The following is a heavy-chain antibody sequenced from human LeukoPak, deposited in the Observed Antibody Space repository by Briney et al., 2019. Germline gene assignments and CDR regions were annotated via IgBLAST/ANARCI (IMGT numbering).Heavy chain of an antibody. CDR1: GRSINNSSYY. J-gene: IGHJ4*02. CDR2: IYYSGST. CDR3: AKPQYDSSWYYFDY. V-gene: IGHV4-61*01. D-gene: IGHD6-13*01. Sequence: SETLSLTCTVSGRSINNSSYYWSWIRQPPGKGLEWIGYIYYSGSTNYNPSLKSRVTISVDTSKNQFSLKLSSVTAADTALYYCAKPQYDSSWYYFDYWGQGTLVTVSS.